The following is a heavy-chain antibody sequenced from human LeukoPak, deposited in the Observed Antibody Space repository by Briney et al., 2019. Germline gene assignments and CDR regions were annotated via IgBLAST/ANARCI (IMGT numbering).Heavy chain of an antibody. CDR2: INQDSGDT. CDR3: ARESIRIVGAAKVKFFDY. Sequence: ASVKVSRKASGYTFTGHYIYWVRPAPGEGLEWMGGINQDSGDTNYAQTLEGRVTMTRDTSINTTSLDMSKLRSDDTAIYYCARESIRIVGAAKVKFFDYWGQGTLLTVSS. J-gene: IGHJ4*02. D-gene: IGHD1-26*01. CDR1: GYTFTGHY. V-gene: IGHV1-2*02.